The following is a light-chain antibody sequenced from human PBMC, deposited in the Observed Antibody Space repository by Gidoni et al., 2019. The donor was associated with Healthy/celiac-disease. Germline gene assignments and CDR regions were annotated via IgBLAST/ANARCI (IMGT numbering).Light chain of an antibody. CDR1: QSLTGTY. CDR2: GAS. J-gene: IGKJ3*01. CDR3: QQYGSSPFT. V-gene: IGKV3-20*01. Sequence: EIVLTQSPGTLSLSPGERATLSCRASQSLTGTYLAWYQQKPGQGPRLLIYGASSRATGIPDRFSGSGSGTDFTLAISRLEPEDFAVYYCQQYGSSPFTFGPGTKVDI.